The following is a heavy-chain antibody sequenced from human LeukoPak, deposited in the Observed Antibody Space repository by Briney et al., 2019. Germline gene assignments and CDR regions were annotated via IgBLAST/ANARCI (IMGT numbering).Heavy chain of an antibody. CDR2: INPSGGST. V-gene: IGHV1-46*01. Sequence: GASVKVSCKASGYTFTSYYMHWVRQAPGQGLEWTGIINPSGGSTSYAQKFQGRVTMTRDTSTSTVYMELSSLRSEDTAVYYCARVGLPGGAFDIWGQGTMVTVSS. CDR3: ARVGLPGGAFDI. D-gene: IGHD3-10*01. J-gene: IGHJ3*02. CDR1: GYTFTSYY.